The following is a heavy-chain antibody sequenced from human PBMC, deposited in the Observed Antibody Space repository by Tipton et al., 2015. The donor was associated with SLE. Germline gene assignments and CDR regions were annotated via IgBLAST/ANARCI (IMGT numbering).Heavy chain of an antibody. J-gene: IGHJ5*02. D-gene: IGHD6-19*01. CDR3: ARGGIAVAGLWFDP. CDR2: IYTSGST. V-gene: IGHV4-61*09. Sequence: TLSLTCTVSGGSISSGSYYWSWIRQPAGKGLEWIGYIYTSGSTYYNPSLKSRVTISVDTSKNQFSLKLSSVTAADTAVYYCARGGIAVAGLWFDPWGQGTLVTVSS. CDR1: GGSISSGSYY.